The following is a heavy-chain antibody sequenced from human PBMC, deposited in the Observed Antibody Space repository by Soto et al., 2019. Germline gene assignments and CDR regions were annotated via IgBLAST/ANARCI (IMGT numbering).Heavy chain of an antibody. CDR1: GFTVSSTY. CDR3: ARIPGGQLGANYFDY. D-gene: IGHD6-6*01. CDR2: LYSGGST. Sequence: PGGSLRLSCAASGFTVSSTYMNWVRQAPGKGLEWVSVLYSGGSTYYADSVKGRFTISRDSSKNTLYLQMNSLRPEDTAVYYCARIPGGQLGANYFDYWGQGTLVTVSS. V-gene: IGHV3-53*01. J-gene: IGHJ4*02.